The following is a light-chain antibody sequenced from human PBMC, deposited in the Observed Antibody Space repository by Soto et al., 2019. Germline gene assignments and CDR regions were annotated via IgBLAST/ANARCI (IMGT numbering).Light chain of an antibody. Sequence: IRMTQSPSSFSASTRDRVTVTCQASQGLNNYLAWYQQKPGKAPKLLIYATSTLQSGVPSRFSGSGSGTDFTLTISCLQSEDFATYYCLQYYFYPFTFGPGTKVDIK. CDR2: ATS. CDR3: LQYYFYPFT. J-gene: IGKJ3*01. V-gene: IGKV1-8*01. CDR1: QGLNNY.